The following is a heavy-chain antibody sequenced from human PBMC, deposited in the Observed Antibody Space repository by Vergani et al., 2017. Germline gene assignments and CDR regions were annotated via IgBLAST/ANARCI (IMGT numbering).Heavy chain of an antibody. Sequence: QVQLVESGGGVVQPGGSLRLSCIASGFTFRIYGMHWVRQAPGKGLEWVAFIRYDGTKRFYGDSVKGRFTISRDNSQTTVFLQMNSLRADDSAVYYCAGVAATPFYYYGMDVWGQGTTVTVSS. D-gene: IGHD2-15*01. CDR1: GFTFRIYG. J-gene: IGHJ6*02. CDR3: AGVAATPFYYYGMDV. V-gene: IGHV3-30*02. CDR2: IRYDGTKR.